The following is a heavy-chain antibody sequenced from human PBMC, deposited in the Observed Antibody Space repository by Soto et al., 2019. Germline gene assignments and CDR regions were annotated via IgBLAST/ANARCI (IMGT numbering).Heavy chain of an antibody. Sequence: GGSLRLSCAASGFTVSSNYRSWVRQAPGKGLEWVSVIYSGGSTYYADSVKGRFTISRDNSKNTLYLQMNSLRAEDTAVYYCARQWLDSYYFDYWGQGTLVTVSS. CDR3: ARQWLDSYYFDY. CDR1: GFTVSSNY. J-gene: IGHJ4*02. CDR2: IYSGGST. V-gene: IGHV3-66*04. D-gene: IGHD6-19*01.